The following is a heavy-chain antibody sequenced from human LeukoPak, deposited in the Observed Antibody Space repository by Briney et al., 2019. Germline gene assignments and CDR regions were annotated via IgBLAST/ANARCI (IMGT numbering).Heavy chain of an antibody. CDR1: GYTFTSYD. CDR3: AIPNFGYYYDSSGYDY. V-gene: IGHV1-8*03. CDR2: MNPNSGNT. Sequence: ASVKVSCKASGYTFTSYDINWVRQATGQGLEWMGWMNPNSGNTGYAQKFQGRVTITRNTSISTAYMELSSLRSEDTAVYYCAIPNFGYYYDSSGYDYWGQGTLVTVSS. J-gene: IGHJ4*02. D-gene: IGHD3-22*01.